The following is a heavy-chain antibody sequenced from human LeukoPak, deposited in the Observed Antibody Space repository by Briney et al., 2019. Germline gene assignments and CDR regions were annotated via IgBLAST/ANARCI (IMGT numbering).Heavy chain of an antibody. D-gene: IGHD2-15*01. J-gene: IGHJ5*02. Sequence: GGSLRLSCAASGFTFSNAWMSWVRQAPGKGLEWVGRIKSKTDGGTTDYAATVKGRFTISRDDSKNTLYLQMNSLKTEDTAVYYCTTAGIVVVVAATGWFDPWGQGTLVTVSS. CDR2: IKSKTDGGTT. CDR3: TTAGIVVVVAATGWFDP. V-gene: IGHV3-15*01. CDR1: GFTFSNAW.